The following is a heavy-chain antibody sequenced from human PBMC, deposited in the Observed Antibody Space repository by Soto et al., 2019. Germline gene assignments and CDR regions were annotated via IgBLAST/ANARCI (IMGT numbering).Heavy chain of an antibody. J-gene: IGHJ4*02. CDR1: GGSIINGNYS. Sequence: SETLSLTCTVSGGSIINGNYSWTWIRQPPGKALEWIGYIYHSGSTYYNPSLRSRVTLSVDRSKNQFSLNMKSMTAADTAVYYCASRFVDSATGYFDRWGQGTLVTVSS. CDR3: ASRFVDSATGYFDR. V-gene: IGHV4-30-2*01. CDR2: IYHSGST. D-gene: IGHD5-12*01.